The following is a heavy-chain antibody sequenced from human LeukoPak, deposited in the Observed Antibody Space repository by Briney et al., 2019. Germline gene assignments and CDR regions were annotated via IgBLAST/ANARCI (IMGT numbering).Heavy chain of an antibody. CDR1: GFTVSSNY. CDR2: IYSGGST. D-gene: IGHD1-26*01. CDR3: AKERWELALDY. V-gene: IGHV3-66*01. J-gene: IGHJ4*02. Sequence: GGSLRLSCAASGFTVSSNYMSWVRQAPGKGLEWVSVIYSGGSTYYADFVKGRFTISRDNSKNTLYLQMNSLRAEDTAVYYCAKERWELALDYWGQGTLVTVSS.